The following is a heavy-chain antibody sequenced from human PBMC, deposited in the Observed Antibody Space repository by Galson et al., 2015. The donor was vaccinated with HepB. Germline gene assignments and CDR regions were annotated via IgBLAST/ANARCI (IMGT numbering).Heavy chain of an antibody. Sequence: SVKVSCKASGHTFTSYGISWVRQAPGQGLEWMGWISAYNGNTNYAQKLQGRVTMTTDTSTSTAYMELRSLRSDDTAVYYCARGGVVVVAATLTDYWGQGTLVTVSS. J-gene: IGHJ4*02. CDR1: GHTFTSYG. CDR3: ARGGVVVVAATLTDY. D-gene: IGHD2-15*01. V-gene: IGHV1-18*04. CDR2: ISAYNGNT.